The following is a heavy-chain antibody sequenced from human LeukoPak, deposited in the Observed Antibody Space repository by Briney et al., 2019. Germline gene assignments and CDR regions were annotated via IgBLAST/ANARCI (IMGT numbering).Heavy chain of an antibody. Sequence: PGGSLRLSCAASEFTFSGYGMHWVRQAPDKGLEWVAVIWYDGNNKYYAESVKGRFTISRDNSKNSLYLQMNSLRAEDTAVYYCATGYSGYHSNYYYMDVWGKGTTVTVSS. CDR3: ATGYSGYHSNYYYMDV. CDR2: IWYDGNNK. CDR1: EFTFSGYG. V-gene: IGHV3-33*03. D-gene: IGHD5-12*01. J-gene: IGHJ6*03.